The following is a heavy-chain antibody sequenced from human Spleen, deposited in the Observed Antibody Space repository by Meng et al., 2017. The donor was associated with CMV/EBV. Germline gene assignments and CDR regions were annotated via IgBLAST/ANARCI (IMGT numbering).Heavy chain of an antibody. D-gene: IGHD2-2*01. CDR1: GFTFSNYW. CDR3: ARETGCSSTSCYYAFDI. J-gene: IGHJ3*02. V-gene: IGHV3-7*01. Sequence: GESLKISCAASGFTFSNYWMSWVRQAPGKGLEWVANIKQDGGEKYYVDSVKGRFTISRDNAKNSLYLQMDSLRAEDTAVYYCARETGCSSTSCYYAFDIWGQGTMVTVSS. CDR2: IKQDGGEK.